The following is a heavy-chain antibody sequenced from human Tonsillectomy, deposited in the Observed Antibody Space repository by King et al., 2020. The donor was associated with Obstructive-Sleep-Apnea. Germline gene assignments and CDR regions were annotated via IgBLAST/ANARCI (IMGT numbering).Heavy chain of an antibody. J-gene: IGHJ5*02. CDR2: INPGNGSP. V-gene: IGHV1-38-4*01. D-gene: IGHD1-26*01. Sequence: VQLVQSWAEVRKSGASVKVSCSFSGFTITSYGIHWVQQSPGQGLEWMGWINPGNGSPSYAKKFQGRFTMTRDMSTTTAYTDLSSLTSEDMAVYYYARHEGWELRSWFDPWGQGTLVTVSS. CDR3: ARHEGWELRSWFDP. CDR1: GFTITSYG.